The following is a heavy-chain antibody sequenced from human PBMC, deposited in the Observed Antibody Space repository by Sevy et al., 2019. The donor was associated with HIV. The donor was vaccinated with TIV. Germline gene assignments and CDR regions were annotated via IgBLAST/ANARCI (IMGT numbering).Heavy chain of an antibody. CDR1: GGSISSSSYY. V-gene: IGHV4-39*01. CDR3: ARHEMTMVRGVIGHFDY. J-gene: IGHJ4*02. Sequence: SESLSLTCTVSGGSISSSSYYWGWIRQPPGKGLEWIGSIYYSGSTYYNPSLRSRVTISVDTSKNQFSLKLSSVTAADTAVYYTARHEMTMVRGVIGHFDYWGQGTLVTVSS. CDR2: IYYSGST. D-gene: IGHD3-10*01.